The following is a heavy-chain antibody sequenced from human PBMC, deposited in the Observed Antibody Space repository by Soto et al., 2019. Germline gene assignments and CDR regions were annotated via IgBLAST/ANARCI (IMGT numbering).Heavy chain of an antibody. CDR1: GFTVSSNY. Sequence: EVQLVEAGGGLIQPGGSLRLSCAASGFTVSSNYMSWVRQAPGKGLEWVSVIYSGGSTYYADSVKGRFTISRDNSKNTLYLQMNSLRAEDTAVYYCAKVLLWFGESYYFDYWGQGTLVTVSS. CDR3: AKVLLWFGESYYFDY. CDR2: IYSGGST. V-gene: IGHV3-53*01. J-gene: IGHJ4*02. D-gene: IGHD3-10*01.